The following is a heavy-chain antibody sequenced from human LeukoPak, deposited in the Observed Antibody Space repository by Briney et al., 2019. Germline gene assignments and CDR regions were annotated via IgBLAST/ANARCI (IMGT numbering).Heavy chain of an antibody. CDR3: ARGRYYLDS. CDR2: FNSDGSST. V-gene: IGHV3-74*01. CDR1: GFTFSTYW. J-gene: IGHJ4*02. D-gene: IGHD1-14*01. Sequence: GGSLRLSCAASGFTFSTYWMHWVRQAPGKGLVWVSRFNSDGSSTYYADSVKGRFTISRDNAKSTLYLQMNSLRVEDTAVYYCARGRYYLDSWGQGTLVTVSS.